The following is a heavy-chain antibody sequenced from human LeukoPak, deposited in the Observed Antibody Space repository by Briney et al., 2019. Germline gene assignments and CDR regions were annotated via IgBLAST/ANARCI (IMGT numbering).Heavy chain of an antibody. CDR3: ARDYGDFLSSGMDV. CDR2: IYHSGST. D-gene: IGHD4-17*01. Sequence: SETLSLTCAVSGYSISSGYYWGWIRQPPGEGLGWIGSIYHSGSTYYNPSLKSRVTISVDTSKNQFSLKLSSVTAADTAVYYCARDYGDFLSSGMDVWGKGTTVTVSS. V-gene: IGHV4-38-2*02. J-gene: IGHJ6*04. CDR1: GYSISSGYY.